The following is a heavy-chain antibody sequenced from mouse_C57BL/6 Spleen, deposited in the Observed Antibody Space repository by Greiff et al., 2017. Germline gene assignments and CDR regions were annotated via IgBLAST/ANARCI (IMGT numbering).Heavy chain of an antibody. J-gene: IGHJ1*03. CDR3: ARFYYGSSYWYFDV. D-gene: IGHD1-1*01. CDR2: IDPSDSYT. CDR1: GYTFTSYW. Sequence: QVQLQQPGAELVMPGASVKLSCKASGYTFTSYWMHWVKQRPGQGLEWIGEIDPSDSYTNYNQKFKGKSTLTVDKSSSTAYMQLSSLTSADSAVYYCARFYYGSSYWYFDVWGTGTTVTVSS. V-gene: IGHV1-69*01.